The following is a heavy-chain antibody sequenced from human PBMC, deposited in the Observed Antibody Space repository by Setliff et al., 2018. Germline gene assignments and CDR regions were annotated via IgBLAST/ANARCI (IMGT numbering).Heavy chain of an antibody. V-gene: IGHV4-61*09. CDR2: IYTSWST. CDR1: GGSMNSGSYY. Sequence: KSSETLSLTCTVSGGSMNSGSYYWSFIRQPAGKGLEWIGQIYTSWSTNYNPSLKSRVTMSVDTSKNHFSLRLNSVTAADTAVYYCARTGTYRYFDYWGRGTLVTVSS. CDR3: ARTGTYRYFDY. J-gene: IGHJ4*02. D-gene: IGHD1-1*01.